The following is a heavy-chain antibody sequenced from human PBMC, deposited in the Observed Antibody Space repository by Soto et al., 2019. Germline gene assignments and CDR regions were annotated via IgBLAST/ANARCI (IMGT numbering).Heavy chain of an antibody. J-gene: IGHJ4*02. V-gene: IGHV1-2*02. CDR2: INPNSGGT. CDR3: ARVFLLRQQLVNFDY. Sequence: ASVKVSCKASGGTFSTYTFSWVRQAPGQGLEWMGWINPNSGGTNYAQKFQGRVTMTRDTSISTAYMELSRLRSDDTAVYYCARVFLLRQQLVNFDYWGQGTLVTVSS. CDR1: GGTFSTYT. D-gene: IGHD6-13*01.